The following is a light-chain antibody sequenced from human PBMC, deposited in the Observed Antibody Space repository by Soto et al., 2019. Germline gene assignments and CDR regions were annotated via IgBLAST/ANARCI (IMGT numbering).Light chain of an antibody. CDR2: DVS. J-gene: IGLJ1*01. V-gene: IGLV2-14*01. Sequence: QSVLTQPASVSGSPGQSITISCTGTSSDVGGSNYVSRYQQHPGKAPKLMIYDVSNRPSGVSNRFSGSKSGNTASLTISGLQAEDEADYYCSSYTSSSTYVFGTGTKLTVL. CDR3: SSYTSSSTYV. CDR1: SSDVGGSNY.